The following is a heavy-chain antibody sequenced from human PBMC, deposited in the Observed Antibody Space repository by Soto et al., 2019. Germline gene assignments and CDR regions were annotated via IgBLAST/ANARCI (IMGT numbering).Heavy chain of an antibody. CDR1: GFTFSSYW. V-gene: IGHV3-74*01. CDR2: INSDGSST. CDR3: ARDRRVHSYGYDAFDI. Sequence: EVQLVESGGGLVQPGGSLRLSCAASGFTFSSYWMHWVRQAPGKGLVWVSRINSDGSSTSYADSVKGRFTISRDNAKNPLYLQMNSLRAEDPAVYYCARDRRVHSYGYDAFDIWGPGKMVTVSS. D-gene: IGHD5-18*01. J-gene: IGHJ3*02.